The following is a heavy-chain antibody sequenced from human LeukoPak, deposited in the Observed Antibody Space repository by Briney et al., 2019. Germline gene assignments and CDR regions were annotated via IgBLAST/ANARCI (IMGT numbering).Heavy chain of an antibody. Sequence: PGGSLRLSCAASGFTFSSYAMHWVRQAPGKGLEWVAVISYDGSNKYYADSVKGRFTISRDNSKNTLYLQMNSLRAEDTAVYYCASDIVLMPKGGYWGQGTLVTVSS. CDR2: ISYDGSNK. CDR1: GFTFSSYA. J-gene: IGHJ4*02. D-gene: IGHD2-8*01. CDR3: ASDIVLMPKGGY. V-gene: IGHV3-30-3*01.